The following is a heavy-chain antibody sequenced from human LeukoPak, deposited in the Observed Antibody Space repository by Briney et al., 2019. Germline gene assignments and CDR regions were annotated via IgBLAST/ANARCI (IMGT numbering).Heavy chain of an antibody. V-gene: IGHV1-8*01. J-gene: IGHJ5*02. CDR1: GYTFTSYD. CDR3: ARGRFFDFWSGYYAGNWFDP. CDR2: MNPNSGNT. Sequence: GASVKVSCKASGYTFTSYDINWVRQATGQGLEWMGWMNPNSGNTGYAQKFQGRVTMTRNTSISTAYMELSSLRSEDTAVYYCARGRFFDFWSGYYAGNWFDPWGQGTLVTVSS. D-gene: IGHD3-3*01.